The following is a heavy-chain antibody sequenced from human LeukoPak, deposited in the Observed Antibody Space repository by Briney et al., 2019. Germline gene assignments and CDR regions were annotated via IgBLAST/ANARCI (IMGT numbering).Heavy chain of an antibody. D-gene: IGHD3-22*01. V-gene: IGHV4-34*01. CDR3: ARGTGYPLIG. J-gene: IGHJ4*02. CDR2: INHSGST. CDR1: GASFSGYY. Sequence: PSETLSLTCAVYGASFSGYYWSWIRQPPGKGLEWIGEINHSGSTNYNPSLKSRVTISVDTSKNQFSLKLSSVTGADTAVYYCARGTGYPLIGWGQGTLVTVSS.